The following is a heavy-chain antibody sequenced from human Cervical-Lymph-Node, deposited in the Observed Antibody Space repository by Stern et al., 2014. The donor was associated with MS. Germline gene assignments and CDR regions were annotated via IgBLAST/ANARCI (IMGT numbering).Heavy chain of an antibody. V-gene: IGHV1-2*04. Sequence: QVQLVQSGAEVKNPGASVKVSCKASGYPFTDYYMQWMRQAPGQGLECMGWINPNNGGTKSAQKFQGWVPMTRDTSTSTAYMELSRLRSDDTAIYYCARASTTANNYYDGVDVWGQGTTVTVTS. J-gene: IGHJ6*02. D-gene: IGHD1-1*01. CDR3: ARASTTANNYYDGVDV. CDR1: GYPFTDYY. CDR2: INPNNGGT.